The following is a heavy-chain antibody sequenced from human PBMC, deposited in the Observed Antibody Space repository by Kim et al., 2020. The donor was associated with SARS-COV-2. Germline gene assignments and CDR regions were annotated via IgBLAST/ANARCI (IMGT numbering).Heavy chain of an antibody. D-gene: IGHD3-3*01. CDR1: GFTFSSYW. V-gene: IGHV3-7*01. CDR3: ASIRFLGWFGGGHQNWYFDL. CDR2: IKQDGSEK. J-gene: IGHJ2*01. Sequence: GGSLRLSCAASGFTFSSYWMSWVRQAPGKGLEWVANIKQDGSEKYYVDSVKGRFTISRDNAKNSLYLQMNSLRAEDTAVYYCASIRFLGWFGGGHQNWYFDLWGRGALVTVSS.